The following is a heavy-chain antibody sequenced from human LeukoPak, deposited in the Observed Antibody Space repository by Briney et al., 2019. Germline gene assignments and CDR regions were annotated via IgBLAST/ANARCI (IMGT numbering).Heavy chain of an antibody. CDR3: ARGILGGNWFDP. Sequence: GRSLRLSCAASGFTFSSYGMHWVRQAPGRGLEWVANIKQDGSEKYYVDSVKGRFTISRDNAKNSLYLQMNSLRADDTAVYYCARGILGGNWFDPWGQGTLVTVSS. D-gene: IGHD2-15*01. V-gene: IGHV3-7*03. CDR1: GFTFSSYG. CDR2: IKQDGSEK. J-gene: IGHJ5*02.